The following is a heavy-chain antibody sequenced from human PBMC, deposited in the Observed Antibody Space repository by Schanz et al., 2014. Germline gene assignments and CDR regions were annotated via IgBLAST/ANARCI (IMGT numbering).Heavy chain of an antibody. CDR3: SKDKQGSRSDDS. V-gene: IGHV3-21*04. D-gene: IGHD2-15*01. Sequence: EVQLVESGGGLVKPGGSLRLSCAASGFTFSNYSMNWVRQAPGKGLEWVSSISSTSSYIFYADSVKGRFTISRDNSKNTLYLEMNRLRVDDTAVYYCSKDKQGSRSDDSWGQGTLVTVSS. CDR1: GFTFSNYS. J-gene: IGHJ5*01. CDR2: ISSTSSYI.